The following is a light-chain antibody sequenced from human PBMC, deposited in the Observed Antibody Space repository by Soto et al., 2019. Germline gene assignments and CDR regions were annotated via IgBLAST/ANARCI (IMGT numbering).Light chain of an antibody. CDR3: QSYDSSLSIWV. V-gene: IGLV1-40*01. CDR1: SSNIGAGYD. Sequence: QSVLTQPPSVYGAPGQRVTISCTGSSSNIGAGYDVHWYQQLPGTAPKLLIYGNSERPSGVPDRFSGSKSGTSAPLAITGLQAEDEADYYCQSYDSSLSIWVFGGGTKLTVL. J-gene: IGLJ3*02. CDR2: GNS.